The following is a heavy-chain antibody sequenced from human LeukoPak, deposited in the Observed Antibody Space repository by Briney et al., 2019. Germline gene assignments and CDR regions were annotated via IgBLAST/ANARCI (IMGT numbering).Heavy chain of an antibody. V-gene: IGHV4-59*01. CDR3: ARAYYYGSRTFDI. D-gene: IGHD3-10*01. J-gene: IGHJ3*02. Sequence: SETLSLTCTVSGGSISPYYWSWVRQPPGKGLECGGYIYYTAIPYYNPSLKSRVTISVDTSKKQFSLKLSSVTAADTAVYYCARAYYYGSRTFDIWGRGTLVTVSS. CDR1: GGSISPYY. CDR2: IYYTAIP.